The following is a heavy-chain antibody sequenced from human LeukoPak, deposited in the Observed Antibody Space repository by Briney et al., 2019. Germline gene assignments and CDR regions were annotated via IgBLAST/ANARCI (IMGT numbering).Heavy chain of an antibody. V-gene: IGHV1-2*02. J-gene: IGHJ4*02. CDR2: INPNSGGT. CDR3: ARDTTLALDFDY. CDR1: GYTFTGYY. D-gene: IGHD1-26*01. Sequence: ASVKDSCKASGYTFTGYYMHWVRQAPGQGLEWMGWINPNSGGTNYAQKFQGRVTMTRDTSINTAYMELSRLRSDGTAVYYCARDTTLALDFDYWGQGTLVTVYS.